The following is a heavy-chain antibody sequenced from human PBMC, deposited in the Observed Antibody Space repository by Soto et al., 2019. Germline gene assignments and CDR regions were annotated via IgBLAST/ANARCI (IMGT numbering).Heavy chain of an antibody. D-gene: IGHD1-20*01. J-gene: IGHJ6*02. Sequence: QVQLVQSGAEVKKPGSSVKVSCKASGGTFSSYAISWVRQAPGQGLEWMGGIIPIFGTANYAQKFQGRVTITADKYTSTAYMELSSLRSEDTAVYYCARVVTGTQSYYYGMDVWGQGTTVTVSS. CDR1: GGTFSSYA. CDR3: ARVVTGTQSYYYGMDV. CDR2: IIPIFGTA. V-gene: IGHV1-69*06.